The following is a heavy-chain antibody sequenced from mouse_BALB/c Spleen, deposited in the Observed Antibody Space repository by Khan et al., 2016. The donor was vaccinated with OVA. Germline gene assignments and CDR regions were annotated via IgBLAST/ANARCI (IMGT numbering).Heavy chain of an antibody. J-gene: IGHJ3*01. CDR2: ISDGGSYT. Sequence: EVELVESGGGLVKPGGSLKLSCAASGFTFSAYYMYWVRQTPEKRLEWVATISDGGSYTYYPDSVKGRFTISRDNAKNNLYLQMSSLKSEDTAMYYCARAGYGGFAYWGQGTLVTVSA. CDR1: GFTFSAYY. CDR3: ARAGYGGFAY. D-gene: IGHD1-1*02. V-gene: IGHV5-4*02.